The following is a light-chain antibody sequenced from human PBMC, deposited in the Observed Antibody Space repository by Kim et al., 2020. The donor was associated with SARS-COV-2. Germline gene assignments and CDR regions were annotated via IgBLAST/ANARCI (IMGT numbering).Light chain of an antibody. CDR1: NIGSKS. CDR3: QVWDSSSDHVV. J-gene: IGLJ2*01. V-gene: IGLV3-21*04. Sequence: SYELTQPPSVSVAPGTTARITCGGNNIGSKSVHWYQRKPGQAPVVVIYYHNDRPSGIPERFSGSISGNTATLTISRVEAGDEADYYCQVWDSSSDHVVFGGGTQLTVL. CDR2: YHN.